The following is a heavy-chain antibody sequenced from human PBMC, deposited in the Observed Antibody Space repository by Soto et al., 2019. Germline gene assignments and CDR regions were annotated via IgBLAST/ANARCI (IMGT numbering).Heavy chain of an antibody. D-gene: IGHD6-13*01. Sequence: SVKVSCKASGGTFSSYAISWVRQAPGQGLEWMGGIIPIFGTANYAQKFQGRVTITADESTSTAYMELSSLRSEDTAVYYCARREDIAAAGRGVGDAFDIWGQGTMVTVSS. CDR3: ARREDIAAAGRGVGDAFDI. J-gene: IGHJ3*02. CDR1: GGTFSSYA. V-gene: IGHV1-69*13. CDR2: IIPIFGTA.